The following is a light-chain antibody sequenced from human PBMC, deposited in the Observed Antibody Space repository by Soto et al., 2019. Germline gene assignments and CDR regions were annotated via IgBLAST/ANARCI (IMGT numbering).Light chain of an antibody. Sequence: QSVLTQPPSASGSPGQSVAISCTGTSSDVGGYNYVSWYQQHPGKAPKLMIYEVNKRPSGVPDRFSGSKSGNTASPTVSGLQAEDEADYYCSSYAGSRNVFGTGTKVTVL. V-gene: IGLV2-8*01. CDR3: SSYAGSRNV. CDR1: SSDVGGYNY. J-gene: IGLJ1*01. CDR2: EVN.